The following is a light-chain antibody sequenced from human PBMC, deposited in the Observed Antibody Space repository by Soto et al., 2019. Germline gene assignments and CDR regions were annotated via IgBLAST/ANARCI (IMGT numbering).Light chain of an antibody. V-gene: IGLV2-8*01. CDR3: TPYAASNIGV. CDR1: SSDVGAYKY. CDR2: EVS. J-gene: IGLJ3*02. Sequence: QSVLTQPPSASGSPGQSVTISCTGTSSDVGAYKYVSWYQQYPGKAPKLLIYEVSRRPSGVPDRFSGSKSGNTASLPVSGLQAEDEADYYCTPYAASNIGVFGGGTKLTVL.